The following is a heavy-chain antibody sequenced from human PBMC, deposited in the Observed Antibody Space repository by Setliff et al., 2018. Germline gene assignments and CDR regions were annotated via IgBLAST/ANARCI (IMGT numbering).Heavy chain of an antibody. CDR2: INPNSGGT. D-gene: IGHD2-21*02. J-gene: IGHJ4*02. CDR1: GYTFTGYY. CDR3: ARTGHCGGDCYGFDY. Sequence: SSVKVSCKASGYTFTGYYMHWVRQAPGQGLEWMGWINPNSGGTNYAQKFQGRATMTRDTSISTAYMELSRLRSDDTAVYYCARTGHCGGDCYGFDYWGQGTLVTVSS. V-gene: IGHV1-2*02.